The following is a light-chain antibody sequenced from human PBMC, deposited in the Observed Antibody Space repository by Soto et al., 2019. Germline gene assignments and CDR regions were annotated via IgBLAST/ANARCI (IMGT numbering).Light chain of an antibody. CDR3: QSYDSSLSGVV. J-gene: IGLJ2*01. CDR2: GNN. V-gene: IGLV1-40*01. Sequence: QAVVTQPPSVSGAPGQRVTISCTGSSSNIGAGYDVHWYQQLPGTAPKLLIYGNNNRPSGVPDRFSGSKSGTSASLAITGLQAEDEADYYYQSYDSSLSGVVFGGGTKLTVL. CDR1: SSNIGAGYD.